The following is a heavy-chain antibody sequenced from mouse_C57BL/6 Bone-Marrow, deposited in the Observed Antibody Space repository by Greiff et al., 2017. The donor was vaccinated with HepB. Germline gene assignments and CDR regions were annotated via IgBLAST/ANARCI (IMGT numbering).Heavy chain of an antibody. V-gene: IGHV5-9*01. CDR3: ARGVTWFAY. Sequence: EVNVVESGGGLVKPGGSLKLSCAASGFTFSSYTMSWVRQTPEKRLEWVATISGGGGNTYYPDSVKGRFTISRDNAKNTLYLQMSSLRSEDTALYYCARGVTWFAYWGQGTLVTVSA. CDR1: GFTFSSYT. D-gene: IGHD2-2*01. J-gene: IGHJ3*01. CDR2: ISGGGGNT.